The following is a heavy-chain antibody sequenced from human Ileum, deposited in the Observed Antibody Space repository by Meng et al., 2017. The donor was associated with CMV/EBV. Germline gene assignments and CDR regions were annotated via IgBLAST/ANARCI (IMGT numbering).Heavy chain of an antibody. V-gene: IGHV7-4-1*02. J-gene: IGHJ4*02. Sequence: QVQLVQSGSDVREPGASVKISCKTSGYSFITYGINWVRQAPGQRLEWMGWINTNTGNPTYAQDFTGRFVFSLDTSVSTTYLQINSLRTEDSAVYYCTRGDGDHSSKFDYWGQGTLVTVSS. CDR3: TRGDGDHSSKFDY. CDR2: INTNTGNP. CDR1: GYSFITYG. D-gene: IGHD5-24*01.